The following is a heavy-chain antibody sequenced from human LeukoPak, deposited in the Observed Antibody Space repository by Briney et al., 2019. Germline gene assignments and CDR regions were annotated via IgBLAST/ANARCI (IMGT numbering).Heavy chain of an antibody. J-gene: IGHJ4*02. V-gene: IGHV4-39*01. CDR2: IYYSGST. CDR3: ARLSIAVAFDY. CDR1: GGSISSSSYY. Sequence: NPSETLSLTCTVSGGSISSSSYYWGWIPQPPGKGLEWIGSIYYSGSTYYNPSLKSRVTISVDTSKNQVSLKLSSVTAADTAVYYCARLSIAVAFDYWGQGTLVTVSS. D-gene: IGHD6-19*01.